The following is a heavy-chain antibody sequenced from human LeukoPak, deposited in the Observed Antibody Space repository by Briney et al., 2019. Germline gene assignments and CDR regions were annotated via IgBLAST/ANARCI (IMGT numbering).Heavy chain of an antibody. CDR2: IHYSGST. J-gene: IGHJ6*02. CDR3: VYSSGWTNFYYYGMDV. D-gene: IGHD6-19*01. V-gene: IGHV4-59*01. CDR1: GASISRDY. Sequence: SETLSLTRTVSGASISRDYWSWIRQPPGKGLAWNGYIHYSGSTNYNPSLESRVTISRDTSKNQFSLKLRSVTAADTAVYYCVYSSGWTNFYYYGMDVWGQGTTVTVSS.